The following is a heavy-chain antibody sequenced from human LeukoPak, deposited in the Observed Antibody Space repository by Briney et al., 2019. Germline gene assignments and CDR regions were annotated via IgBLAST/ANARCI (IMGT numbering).Heavy chain of an antibody. Sequence: GGSLRLSCAASGFTFSNYAMNWARQAPGKGLEWLSYISSSSTTIYYADSVTGRFTISRDSAKNSLYLQMNSLRAEDTAVYYCARNEWMDFWGKGTTVTVSS. CDR1: GFTFSNYA. CDR3: ARNEWMDF. D-gene: IGHD2-8*01. V-gene: IGHV3-48*01. J-gene: IGHJ6*04. CDR2: ISSSSTTI.